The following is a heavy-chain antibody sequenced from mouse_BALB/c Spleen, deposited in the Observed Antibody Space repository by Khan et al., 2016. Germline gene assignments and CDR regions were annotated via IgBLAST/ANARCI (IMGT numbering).Heavy chain of an antibody. V-gene: IGHV2-2*02. CDR3: ARTYDYDGGFDY. CDR1: GFSLTTYG. Sequence: VALVESGPGLVQPSQSLSITCTVSGFSLTTYGVQWVRQSPGKALEWLGGIWRGGSTDYNAPFISRLSISRDTSKSQVFFKMSSLQTKDTAIYYCARTYDYDGGFDYWGQGTILTVSS. J-gene: IGHJ2*01. CDR2: IWRGGST. D-gene: IGHD2-4*01.